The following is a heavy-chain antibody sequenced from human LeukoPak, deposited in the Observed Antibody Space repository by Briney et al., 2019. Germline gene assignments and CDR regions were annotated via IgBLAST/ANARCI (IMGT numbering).Heavy chain of an antibody. Sequence: PSQTLSLTCTVSGGSISSGGYYWSWNRQHPGKGLEWIGYIYYSGGTYYNPSLKSRVTISVDTSKNQFSLKLSSVTAADTAVYYCARVSGGVYAFDIWGQGTMVTVSS. D-gene: IGHD2-8*02. CDR3: ARVSGGVYAFDI. V-gene: IGHV4-31*03. CDR2: IYYSGGT. CDR1: GGSISSGGYY. J-gene: IGHJ3*02.